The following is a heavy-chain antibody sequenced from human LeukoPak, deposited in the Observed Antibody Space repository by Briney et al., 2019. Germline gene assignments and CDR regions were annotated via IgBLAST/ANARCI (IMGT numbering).Heavy chain of an antibody. CDR3: ARAGCSGDSCYYYYGMDV. V-gene: IGHV3-66*01. CDR2: IYSGGST. J-gene: IGHJ6*02. Sequence: PGGSLRLSCAASGFTVSSNYMSWVRQAPGKGLEWVSVIYSGGSTYYIDSVKGRFTISRDNSKNTLYLQMNSLTAEDTAVYYCARAGCSGDSCYYYYGMDVWGQGTTVTVSS. D-gene: IGHD2-15*01. CDR1: GFTVSSNY.